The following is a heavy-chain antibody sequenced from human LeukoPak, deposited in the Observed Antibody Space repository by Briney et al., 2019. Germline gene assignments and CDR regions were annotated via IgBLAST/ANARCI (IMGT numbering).Heavy chain of an antibody. Sequence: SETLSLTCTVSGGSISSGDYYWSWIRQPPGKGLEWIGYIYYSGSTYYNPSLKSRVTISVDTSKNQFSLKLSSVTAADTAVYYCATAGGQQLVQFDYWGQGTLSPSPQ. V-gene: IGHV4-30-4*01. CDR3: ATAGGQQLVQFDY. CDR2: IYYSGST. CDR1: GGSISSGDYY. D-gene: IGHD6-13*01. J-gene: IGHJ4*02.